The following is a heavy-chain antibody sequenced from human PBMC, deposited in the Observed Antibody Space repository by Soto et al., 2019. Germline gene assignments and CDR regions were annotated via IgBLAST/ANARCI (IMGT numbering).Heavy chain of an antibody. CDR1: GFTFSSYW. J-gene: IGHJ4*02. CDR2: ISPDGSKT. CDR3: AIVGQGQYYFDY. V-gene: IGHV3-74*01. Sequence: EVQLVESGGGLVQPGGSLRLSCAGSGFTFSSYWMHWVRQTPGEGLVWVSRISPDGSKTSYADSVRGRFTISRDNAENTLYLQRNSLRAEDTAVYYCAIVGQGQYYFDYWGQGTLVTVSS.